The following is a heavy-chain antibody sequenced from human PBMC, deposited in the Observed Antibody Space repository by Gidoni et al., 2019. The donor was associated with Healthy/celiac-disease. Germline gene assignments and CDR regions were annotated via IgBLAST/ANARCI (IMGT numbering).Heavy chain of an antibody. D-gene: IGHD6-19*01. V-gene: IGHV3-66*01. CDR3: ARDRAVAGTLAFDI. J-gene: IGHJ3*02. CDR1: GFTVSSNY. CDR2: IYSGGST. Sequence: EVQLVESGGGLVQPGGSLRLSCAASGFTVSSNYMSWVRQAPGKGLEWVSVIYSGGSTYYADSVKGRFTISRDNSKNTLYLQMNSLRAEDTAVYYCARDRAVAGTLAFDIWGQGTMVTVSS.